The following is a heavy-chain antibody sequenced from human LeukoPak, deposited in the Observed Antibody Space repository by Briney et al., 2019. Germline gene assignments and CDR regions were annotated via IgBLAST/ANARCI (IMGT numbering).Heavy chain of an antibody. D-gene: IGHD3-3*02. CDR3: VRTSRSISSDY. CDR2: IKQDGSVK. J-gene: IGHJ4*02. V-gene: IGHV3-7*01. CDR1: GFIFSNDW. Sequence: PGGSLRLSCAASGFIFSNDWRRWVRQAPGKGLEGVANIKQDGSVKNHVDSIEGRFIISRHNAKNLLYLQMHSLGAEDTAVYYCVRTSRSISSDYRGQGTQVTVSS.